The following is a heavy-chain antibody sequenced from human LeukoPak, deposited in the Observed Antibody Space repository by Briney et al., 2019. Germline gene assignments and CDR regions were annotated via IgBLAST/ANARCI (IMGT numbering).Heavy chain of an antibody. Sequence: ASVKVSCKASGYTFTTYGISWVRQAPGQGLEWMGWTSAYNGNTNYAQKLQGRVTMTTDTSTSTAYMDLRSLRSDDTAVYYCARGIAVAVRFDYWGQGTLVTVSS. CDR3: ARGIAVAVRFDY. V-gene: IGHV1-18*01. D-gene: IGHD6-19*01. J-gene: IGHJ4*02. CDR2: TSAYNGNT. CDR1: GYTFTTYG.